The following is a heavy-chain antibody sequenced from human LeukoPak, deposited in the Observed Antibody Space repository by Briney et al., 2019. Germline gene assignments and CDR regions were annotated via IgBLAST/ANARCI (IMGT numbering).Heavy chain of an antibody. CDR3: AKNVLLWFGELSY. J-gene: IGHJ4*02. D-gene: IGHD3-10*01. CDR1: GFAFSSYA. CDR2: ISGSGGST. V-gene: IGHV3-23*01. Sequence: GGSLRLSCAASGFAFSSYAMSWVRQAPGKGLEWVSAISGSGGSTYYADSVKGRFTISRDNSKNTLYLQMNSLRAEDTAVYYCAKNVLLWFGELSYWGQGTLVTVSS.